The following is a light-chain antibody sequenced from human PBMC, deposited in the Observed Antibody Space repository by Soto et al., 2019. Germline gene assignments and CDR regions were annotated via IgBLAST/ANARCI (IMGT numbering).Light chain of an antibody. CDR1: SSNIGSNS. Sequence: QSVLTQPPSASGTPGQRVTISCSGSSSNIGSNSVNWYQQLPGTAPKLLMYSSNQRPSGVSDRFSGSKSGTSASLAISGFQSEDEADYYCAAWDDSLNGVVFGGGTKLTVL. CDR3: AAWDDSLNGVV. CDR2: SSN. V-gene: IGLV1-44*01. J-gene: IGLJ2*01.